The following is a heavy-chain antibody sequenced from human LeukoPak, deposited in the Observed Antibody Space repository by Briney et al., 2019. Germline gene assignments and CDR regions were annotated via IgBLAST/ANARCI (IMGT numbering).Heavy chain of an antibody. CDR3: ARGPAMVDY. CDR2: INHSGST. Sequence: GSLRLSCEASGFTLSTYWMNWVRQVPGKGLEWIGEINHSGSTNYNPSLKSRVTISVDTSKNQFSLKLSSVTAADTAVYYCARGPAMVDYWGQGTLVTVSS. J-gene: IGHJ4*02. V-gene: IGHV4-34*01. CDR1: GFTLSTYW. D-gene: IGHD5-18*01.